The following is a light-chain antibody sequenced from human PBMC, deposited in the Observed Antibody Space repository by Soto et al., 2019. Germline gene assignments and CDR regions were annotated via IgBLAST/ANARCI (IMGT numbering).Light chain of an antibody. CDR3: QQYHNWPPQYT. CDR1: QSVASN. V-gene: IGKV3-15*01. CDR2: GAS. Sequence: EIVMTQSPASLSVSPGDGATLSCRASQSVASNVAWYQQKPGQGPRLLIHGASTRAFDVPARFSGSGSGTDFTLTIDSLQSEDFAVYYCQQYHNWPPQYTFGQGTKLQIK. J-gene: IGKJ2*01.